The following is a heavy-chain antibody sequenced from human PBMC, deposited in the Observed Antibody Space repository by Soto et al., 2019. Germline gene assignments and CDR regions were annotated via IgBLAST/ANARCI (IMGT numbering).Heavy chain of an antibody. CDR2: IYSTGRT. J-gene: IGHJ5*02. CDR3: ARDHSSGWVNWFDP. CDR1: GDSMSRGDYY. Sequence: PSETLSLTCTVSGDSMSRGDYYWSWIRQPPGKGLEWIGYIYSTGRTNYNPSLKGRVTMSRDTSKNQFSLKLSSVTTADTAVYYCARDHSSGWVNWFDPWGQGTLVTVSS. V-gene: IGHV4-61*08. D-gene: IGHD3-22*01.